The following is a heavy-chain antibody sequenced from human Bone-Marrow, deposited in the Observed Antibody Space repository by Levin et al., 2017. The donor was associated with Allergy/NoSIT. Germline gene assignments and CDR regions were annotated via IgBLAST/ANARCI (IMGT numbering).Heavy chain of an antibody. J-gene: IGHJ4*02. CDR3: ARSNCGGDCYSPFDS. V-gene: IGHV1-69*13. D-gene: IGHD2-21*02. CDR1: GGTFSSDA. CDR2: IMPIFVTP. Sequence: ASVKVSCKASGGTFSSDAISWVRQAPGRGLEWMGGIMPIFVTPNYAQKFQDRVTITADESTTTAYMELSSLRVEDTAIYYCARSNCGGDCYSPFDSWGQGTLVTVSS.